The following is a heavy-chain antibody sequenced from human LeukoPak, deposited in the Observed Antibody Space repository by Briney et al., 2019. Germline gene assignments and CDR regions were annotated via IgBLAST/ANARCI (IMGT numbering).Heavy chain of an antibody. J-gene: IGHJ4*02. CDR1: GFDFGAYE. V-gene: IGHV3-48*03. D-gene: IGHD3-22*01. Sequence: GGSLRLSCAASGFDFGAYEMNWVRQAPGKGPEWVAYFAGSDTTKYYADSVRGRFTISRDNAKKSLDLQMNSLRAEDTALYYCTTLGYHLDSWGQGTLVTVSS. CDR3: TTLGYHLDS. CDR2: FAGSDTTK.